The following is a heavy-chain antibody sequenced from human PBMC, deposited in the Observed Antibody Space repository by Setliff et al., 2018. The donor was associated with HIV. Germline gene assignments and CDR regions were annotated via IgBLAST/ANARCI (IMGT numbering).Heavy chain of an antibody. J-gene: IGHJ4*02. D-gene: IGHD6-19*01. V-gene: IGHV4-59*08. CDR1: GGSISTYF. CDR3: ASGREAVAGALHFDY. CDR2: IYYSGST. Sequence: SETLSLTCTVSGGSISTYFWTWIRQPPGTGLGWIGYIYYSGSTNYNPSLKSRVTISVDTSKNQFSLNLNSVTAADTAVYSCASGREAVAGALHFDYWGQGPLVTVSS.